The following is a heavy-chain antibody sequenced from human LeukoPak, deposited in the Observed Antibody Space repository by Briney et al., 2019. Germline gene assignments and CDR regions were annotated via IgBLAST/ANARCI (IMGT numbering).Heavy chain of an antibody. Sequence: GGSLRLSCTASGFTFGDYAMSWFRQAPGKGLEWVGFIRSKAYGGTTEYAASVKGIFTISRDDSKSIAYLQMNSLKTEDTAVYYCTRDREVEYYYDSSGYTRFDYWGQGTLVTVSS. CDR2: IRSKAYGGTT. J-gene: IGHJ4*02. D-gene: IGHD3-22*01. V-gene: IGHV3-49*03. CDR3: TRDREVEYYYDSSGYTRFDY. CDR1: GFTFGDYA.